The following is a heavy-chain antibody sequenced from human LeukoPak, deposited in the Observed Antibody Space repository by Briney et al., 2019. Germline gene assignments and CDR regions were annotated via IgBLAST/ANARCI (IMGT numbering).Heavy chain of an antibody. Sequence: PSETLSLTCTVSGGSISSYYWSWIRQPPGKGLEWIGEINHSGSTNYNPSLKSRVTISVDTSKNQFSLKLSSVTAADTAVYYCASGRPLTIFGVVIDGNWFDPWGQGTLVTVSS. CDR1: GGSISSYY. CDR3: ASGRPLTIFGVVIDGNWFDP. CDR2: INHSGST. V-gene: IGHV4-34*01. J-gene: IGHJ5*02. D-gene: IGHD3-3*01.